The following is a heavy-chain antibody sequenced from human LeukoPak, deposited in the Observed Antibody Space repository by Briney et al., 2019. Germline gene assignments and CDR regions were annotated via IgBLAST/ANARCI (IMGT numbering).Heavy chain of an antibody. CDR3: LRDDQGY. D-gene: IGHD6-13*01. Sequence: TGGSLRLSCAASGFAFSSYWMSWVRQAPGKGLEWVANIKEDGSHEYYVDSVKGRFNISRDNAKNSLYLQMNSLRAEDTALYYCLRDDQGYWGQGTLVTVSS. J-gene: IGHJ4*02. CDR2: IKEDGSHE. CDR1: GFAFSSYW. V-gene: IGHV3-7*01.